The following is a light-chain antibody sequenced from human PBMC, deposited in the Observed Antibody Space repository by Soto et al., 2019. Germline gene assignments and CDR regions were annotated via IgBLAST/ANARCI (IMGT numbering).Light chain of an antibody. CDR1: QTISSY. V-gene: IGKV1-39*01. CDR3: QQSFSIPIT. J-gene: IGKJ5*01. CDR2: AAS. Sequence: DIQMTQSPSSLSASVGDRVTITCRASQTISSYLNWYRQKPGKAPNLLIYAASSLQSGVPSRFSGSGSETDFTLTISSLQPEDFATYYCQQSFSIPITFGQGTRLEIK.